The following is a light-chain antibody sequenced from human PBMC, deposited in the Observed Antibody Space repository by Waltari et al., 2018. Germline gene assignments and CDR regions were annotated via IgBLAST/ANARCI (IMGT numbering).Light chain of an antibody. Sequence: QSALTQPASVSGSPGQSITISCTGTSSDVGGYNYVSWYQQHPGKAPKLMIYDVSKRPSGVSNRFSGSKSGNTASLTISGLQAEDEADYYCSSYTNSSPVVFGGGTKLTVL. J-gene: IGLJ2*01. CDR1: SSDVGGYNY. V-gene: IGLV2-14*01. CDR2: DVS. CDR3: SSYTNSSPVV.